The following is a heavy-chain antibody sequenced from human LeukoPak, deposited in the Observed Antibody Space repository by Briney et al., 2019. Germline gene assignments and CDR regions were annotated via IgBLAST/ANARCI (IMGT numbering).Heavy chain of an antibody. D-gene: IGHD6-13*01. CDR3: ARDLGSIATAGTETFDI. J-gene: IGHJ3*02. CDR1: GFTFSSYS. V-gene: IGHV3-21*01. Sequence: PGGSLRLSCAASGFTFSSYSINWVRQAPGKGLEWVSSIRSGSSYISYADSVKGRFTIPRDNAKKSLYLQMNSLRAEDTAVYYCARDLGSIATAGTETFDIWGQGTMVTVSS. CDR2: IRSGSSYI.